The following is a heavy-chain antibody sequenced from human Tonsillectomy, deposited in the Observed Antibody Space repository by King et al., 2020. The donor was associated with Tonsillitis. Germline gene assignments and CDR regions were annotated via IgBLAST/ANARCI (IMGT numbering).Heavy chain of an antibody. CDR1: RLSFSRFF. J-gene: IGHJ4*02. CDR2: MSPERSETYY. CDR3: VVHEAVSPAGLDY. V-gene: IGHV3-33*01. Sequence: VQLVESGGGVVQPGMSLRLSCEASRLSFSRFFFHWVRQAPDTGLQWVASMSPERSETYYDYAESVEGRFTISRDKSKNTLYLEMNSLRVDDTAVYYCVVHEAVSPAGLDYWGQGTLVTVSS. D-gene: IGHD4-17*01.